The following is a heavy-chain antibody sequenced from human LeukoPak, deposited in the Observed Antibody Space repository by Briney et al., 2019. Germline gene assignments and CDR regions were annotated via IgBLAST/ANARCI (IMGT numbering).Heavy chain of an antibody. D-gene: IGHD3-9*01. CDR2: IKRDGSEK. CDR3: ARRLRYFDITDV. J-gene: IGHJ6*02. V-gene: IGHV3-7*04. CDR1: GFMFSSYW. Sequence: SGGSLRLSCAASGFMFSSYWMSWVRQAPGKGLEWVANIKRDGSEKYYVDSVKGRLTISRDNAKNSLYLQMNSLRAEDTAVYYCARRLRYFDITDVWGQGTTVTVSS.